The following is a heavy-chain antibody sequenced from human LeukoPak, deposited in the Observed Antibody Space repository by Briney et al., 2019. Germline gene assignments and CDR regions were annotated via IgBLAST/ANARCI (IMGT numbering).Heavy chain of an antibody. J-gene: IGHJ6*02. D-gene: IGHD2-15*01. CDR1: GFTFDDYV. Sequence: GGSLRLSCAASGFTFDDYVMNWVRQAPGKGLEWVSGIKWNSGNLGYADFVKGRFTISRDNAKNSLYLRMNSLRPEDTALYYCAKGGHATRYYYGMDVWSQGTTVTVSS. V-gene: IGHV3-9*01. CDR3: AKGGHATRYYYGMDV. CDR2: IKWNSGNL.